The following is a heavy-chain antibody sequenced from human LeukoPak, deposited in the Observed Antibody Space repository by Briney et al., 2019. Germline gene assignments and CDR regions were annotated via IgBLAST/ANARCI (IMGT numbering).Heavy chain of an antibody. Sequence: SETLSPTCAVSGGSISSGGYSWSWIRQPQGKGLEWIGYIYYSGNTYYNPSLKSRVTMSVDTSKNQFSLKLNAVTAADTAVYYCARDRRYMDVWGKGNTVIVSS. CDR2: IYYSGNT. J-gene: IGHJ6*03. CDR3: ARDRRYMDV. V-gene: IGHV4-30-4*07. CDR1: GGSISSGGYS.